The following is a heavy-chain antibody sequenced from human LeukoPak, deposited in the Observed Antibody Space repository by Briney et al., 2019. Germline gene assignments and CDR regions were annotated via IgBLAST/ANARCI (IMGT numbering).Heavy chain of an antibody. J-gene: IGHJ5*02. V-gene: IGHV4-59*01. CDR1: GGSMSSYY. CDR3: ARDSSYYGSGSYP. Sequence: PSETLSLTCTVSGGSMSSYYWSWIRQPPGKGLEWIGYIYYSGSTKYNPSLKSRVTISVDTSKNQFSLKLSSVTAADTAMYYCARDSSYYGSGSYPWGQGTLVTVSS. CDR2: IYYSGST. D-gene: IGHD3-10*01.